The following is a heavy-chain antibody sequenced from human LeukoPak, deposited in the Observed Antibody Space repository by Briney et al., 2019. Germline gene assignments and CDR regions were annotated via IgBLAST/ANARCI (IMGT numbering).Heavy chain of an antibody. CDR3: ARAGSIRFLEWQTYWYFDL. V-gene: IGHV3-11*04. Sequence: PGGSLRLSCAASGFTFSDYYMSWIRQAPGKGLEWVSYISSSGSTIYYADSVKGRFTISRDNAKNSLYLQMNSLRAEDTAVYYCARAGSIRFLEWQTYWYFDLWGRGTLVTVSS. CDR1: GFTFSDYY. J-gene: IGHJ2*01. D-gene: IGHD3-3*01. CDR2: ISSSGSTI.